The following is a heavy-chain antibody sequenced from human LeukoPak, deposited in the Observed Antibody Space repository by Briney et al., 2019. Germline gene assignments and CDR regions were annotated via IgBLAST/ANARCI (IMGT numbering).Heavy chain of an antibody. V-gene: IGHV1-8*01. J-gene: IGHJ4*02. D-gene: IGHD4-17*01. Sequence: ASVKVSCKASGYTFTSYDFNWVRQATGQRPEWMGWMSPNSGDTGYAQKFQDRVTMTRNTSISTAYMELSSLRSEDTAVYYCTIYGDYSKHYFDYWGQGTLVTVSS. CDR1: GYTFTSYD. CDR2: MSPNSGDT. CDR3: TIYGDYSKHYFDY.